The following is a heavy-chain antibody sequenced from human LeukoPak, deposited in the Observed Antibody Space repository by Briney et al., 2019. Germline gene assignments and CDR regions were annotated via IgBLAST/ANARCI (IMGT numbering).Heavy chain of an antibody. J-gene: IGHJ3*02. D-gene: IGHD3-22*01. V-gene: IGHV4-30-4*01. CDR2: IYYSGST. CDR3: ARVWDREGYYDSNDAFDI. CDR1: GGSISSGDYH. Sequence: SETLSLTCTVSGGSISSGDYHWSWIRQPPGKGLEWIGYIYYSGSTYYNPSLKSRVTISVDTSKNQFSLKLSSVTAADTAVYYCARVWDREGYYDSNDAFDIWGQGTMVTVSS.